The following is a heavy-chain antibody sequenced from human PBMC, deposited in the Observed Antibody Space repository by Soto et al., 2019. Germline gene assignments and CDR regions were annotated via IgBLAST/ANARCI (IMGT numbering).Heavy chain of an antibody. V-gene: IGHV3-15*01. Sequence: GGSLRLSCAASGFTFSNAWMSWVRQAPGKGLEWVGRIKSKADGGTIDFAAPVKGRFTISRDDSKNTLYLQMNSLKTEDTAVYDGATDRYSDDDDDWGQGTLVTVYS. CDR2: IKSKADGGTI. D-gene: IGHD1-26*01. CDR3: ATDRYSDDDDD. CDR1: GFTFSNAW. J-gene: IGHJ4*02.